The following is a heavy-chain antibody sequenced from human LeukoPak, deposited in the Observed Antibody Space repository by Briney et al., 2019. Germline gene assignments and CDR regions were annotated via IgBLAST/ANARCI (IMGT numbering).Heavy chain of an antibody. V-gene: IGHV1-18*01. CDR2: ISAYNGNT. CDR1: GYTFTSYG. Sequence: ASVKVSCKASGYTFTSYGISWVRQAPGQGLEWMGWISAYNGNTNYAQKLQGRVTMTTDTSTSTAYMELRSLRSDDTAVYYCARASLTVTTFRFDYWGQGTLVTVSS. D-gene: IGHD4-17*01. CDR3: ARASLTVTTFRFDY. J-gene: IGHJ4*02.